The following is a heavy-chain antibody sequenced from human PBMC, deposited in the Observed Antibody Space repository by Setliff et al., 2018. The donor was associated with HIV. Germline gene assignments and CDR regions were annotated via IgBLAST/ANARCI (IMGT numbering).Heavy chain of an antibody. J-gene: IGHJ6*03. D-gene: IGHD1-1*01. V-gene: IGHV4-31*03. CDR3: AREGTDYYYYYMDV. CDR1: GGSISSGSYY. Sequence: PSETLSLTCTVSGGSISSGSYYWSWIRQHPGKGLEWIGYIYYSGSTYYNPSLKSRVTISADTSKNQFSLKLSSVTAADTAVYYCAREGTDYYYYYMDVWGKGTTVTVSS. CDR2: IYYSGST.